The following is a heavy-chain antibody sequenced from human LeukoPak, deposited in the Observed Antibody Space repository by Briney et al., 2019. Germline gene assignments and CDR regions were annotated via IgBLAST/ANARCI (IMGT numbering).Heavy chain of an antibody. V-gene: IGHV3-11*01. CDR1: GFSFKDSY. D-gene: IGHD3-22*01. J-gene: IGHJ4*02. CDR3: VRGPSDSSLPGY. Sequence: GGSLRLSCAASGFSFKDSYMSWIRQAPGKGGEWVSYIGHSGSPIYYSDSVEGRFTISRDNAKNSVYLQMNSLGAEDTAMYYCVRGPSDSSLPGYWGQGTLVTVSS. CDR2: IGHSGSPI.